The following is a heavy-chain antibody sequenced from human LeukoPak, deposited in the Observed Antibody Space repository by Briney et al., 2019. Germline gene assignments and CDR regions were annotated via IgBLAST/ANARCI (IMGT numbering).Heavy chain of an antibody. Sequence: GGSLRLSCAASGFTFSTYGMHWVRQAPGKGLEYVSGIISNGGSTFYANSVKGRFTISRDNPKNTLYLQMGSLSAEDLAVYYCARDREGGHTYGYAFDYWGQGTLVTVSS. J-gene: IGHJ4*02. D-gene: IGHD5-18*01. CDR3: ARDREGGHTYGYAFDY. V-gene: IGHV3-64*01. CDR1: GFTFSTYG. CDR2: IISNGGST.